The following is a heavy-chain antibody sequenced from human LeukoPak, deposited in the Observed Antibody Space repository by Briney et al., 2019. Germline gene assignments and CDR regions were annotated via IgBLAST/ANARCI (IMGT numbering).Heavy chain of an antibody. CDR3: TTNSPVASRYYYGMDV. Sequence: GGSLRLSCAASGFTFSGSAMHWVRQASGKGLEWVGRIRSKANSYATAYAASVKGRFTISRDDSENTAYLQMNSLKTEDTAVYYCTTNSPVASRYYYGMDVWGQGTTVTVSS. V-gene: IGHV3-73*01. J-gene: IGHJ6*02. D-gene: IGHD6-19*01. CDR1: GFTFSGSA. CDR2: IRSKANSYAT.